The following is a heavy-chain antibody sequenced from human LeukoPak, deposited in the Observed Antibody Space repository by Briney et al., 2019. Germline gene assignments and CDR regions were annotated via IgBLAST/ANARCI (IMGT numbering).Heavy chain of an antibody. V-gene: IGHV4-59*01. CDR3: ARAGGTKKELDY. J-gene: IGHJ4*02. D-gene: IGHD3-16*01. CDR1: GGSISSYY. CDR2: IFYSGST. Sequence: PSETLSLTCTVSGGSISSYYWSWIRQPPGKGLEWIGHIFYSGSTNYNPSLKSRVTVSVDTSENQFSLELSSVTAADTAVYYCARAGGTKKELDYWGQGTLVTVSS.